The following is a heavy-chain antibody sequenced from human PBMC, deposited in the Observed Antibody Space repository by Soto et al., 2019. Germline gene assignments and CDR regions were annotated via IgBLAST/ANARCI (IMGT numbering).Heavy chain of an antibody. CDR1: GDSDSSNSAA. CDR2: TYYRSKWYN. V-gene: IGHV6-1*01. J-gene: IGHJ4*02. Sequence: SETLSLTCAISGDSDSSNSAAWNWIRRSPSRGLEWLGRTYYRSKWYNEYAVSVKSRIAINPDTSKNQFSLQLNSVTPEDTAVYYCARTSGHFDSWGQGTLVTVSS. CDR3: ARTSGHFDS. D-gene: IGHD6-19*01.